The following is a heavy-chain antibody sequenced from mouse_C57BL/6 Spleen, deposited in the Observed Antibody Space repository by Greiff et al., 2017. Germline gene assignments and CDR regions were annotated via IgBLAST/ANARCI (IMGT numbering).Heavy chain of an antibody. CDR2: INPNNGGT. Sequence: VQLQQSGPELVKPGASVKMSCKASGYTFTDYNMHWVKQSHGKSLEWIGYINPNNGGTSYNQKFKGKATLTVNKSSSTAYMELRSLTSEDSAVYYCAREGYDSHWYFDVWGTGTTVTVSS. D-gene: IGHD2-4*01. CDR1: GYTFTDYN. V-gene: IGHV1-22*01. J-gene: IGHJ1*03. CDR3: AREGYDSHWYFDV.